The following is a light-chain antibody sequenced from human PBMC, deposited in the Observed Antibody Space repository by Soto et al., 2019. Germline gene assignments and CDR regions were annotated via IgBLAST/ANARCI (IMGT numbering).Light chain of an antibody. Sequence: MTHSPVSRSVSPEDRVTLSCRASQTISSWLAWYQQKPGKAPKLLIYKASTLKSGVPSRFSGSGSGTDFTLTVSSLQPEDVATYYCQQYHSSPTWTFCQGTKVDIK. CDR2: KAS. CDR3: QQYHSSPTWT. V-gene: IGKV1-5*03. J-gene: IGKJ1*01. CDR1: QTISSW.